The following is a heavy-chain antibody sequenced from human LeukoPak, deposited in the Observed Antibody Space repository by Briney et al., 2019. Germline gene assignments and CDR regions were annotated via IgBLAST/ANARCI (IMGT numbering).Heavy chain of an antibody. Sequence: ASVKVSCKASGYTFTSYGISWVRQAPGQGLEWMGWISAYNGNTNYAQKLRGRVTMTTDTSTSTAYMELRSLRSDDTAVYYCARDTCSSTSCYLDYWGQGTLVTVSS. V-gene: IGHV1-18*01. CDR3: ARDTCSSTSCYLDY. CDR1: GYTFTSYG. J-gene: IGHJ4*02. D-gene: IGHD2-2*01. CDR2: ISAYNGNT.